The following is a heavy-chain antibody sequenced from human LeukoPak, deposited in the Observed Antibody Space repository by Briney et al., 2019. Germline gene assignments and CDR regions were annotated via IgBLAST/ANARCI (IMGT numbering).Heavy chain of an antibody. Sequence: GGSLRLSCAASGFTFSSYEMNWVRQAPGKGLEWVSSISSSSSYIYYADSVKGRFTISRDNAKNSLYLQMNSLRAEDTAVYYCAALGSSGWYVGGYYYYYMDVWGKGTTVTVSS. CDR2: ISSSSSYI. CDR1: GFTFSSYE. CDR3: AALGSSGWYVGGYYYYYMDV. D-gene: IGHD6-19*01. J-gene: IGHJ6*03. V-gene: IGHV3-21*01.